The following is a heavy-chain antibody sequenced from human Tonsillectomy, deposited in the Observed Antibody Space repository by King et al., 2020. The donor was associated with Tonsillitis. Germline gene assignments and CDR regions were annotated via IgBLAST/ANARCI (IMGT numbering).Heavy chain of an antibody. V-gene: IGHV1-2*02. CDR2: INPNSGAP. CDR1: GYTFTGYH. Sequence: VQLVESGAEVKKPGASVKVSCKASGYTFTGYHMHWVRQAPGQGLEWIGWINPNSGAPKYAQKFQGRVTMTRDTSISTAYMELSRLRSDDTAVYYCASGIAVAVYYFDYWGQGTLVTVSS. J-gene: IGHJ4*02. D-gene: IGHD6-19*01. CDR3: ASGIAVAVYYFDY.